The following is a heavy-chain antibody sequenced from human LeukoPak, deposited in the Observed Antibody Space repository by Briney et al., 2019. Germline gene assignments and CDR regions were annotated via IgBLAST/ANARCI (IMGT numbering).Heavy chain of an antibody. CDR3: ARDNKGKLAYYHNWFDP. Sequence: SVKVSCKASGGTFSSYAISWVRQAPGQGLEWMGRIIPILGIANYAQKFRGRVTITADKSTSTAYMELSSLRSEDTAVYYCARDNKGKLAYYHNWFDPWGQGTLVTVSS. CDR1: GGTFSSYA. CDR2: IIPILGIA. J-gene: IGHJ5*02. D-gene: IGHD1-26*01. V-gene: IGHV1-69*04.